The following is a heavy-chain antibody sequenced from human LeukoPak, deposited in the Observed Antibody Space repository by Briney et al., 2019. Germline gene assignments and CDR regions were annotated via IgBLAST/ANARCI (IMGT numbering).Heavy chain of an antibody. J-gene: IGHJ3*02. CDR1: GFSFSKYW. V-gene: IGHV3-74*01. CDR2: IRGDGRFT. Sequence: PGGSLRLSCAASGFSFSKYWVHWVRHGPGKGLAYVSGIRGDGRFTSYADSVKGRFTISRDNAKNTLYLQMSSLRVEDTAVYYCATERFDGFDMWGQGTMVTVSS. D-gene: IGHD6-25*01. CDR3: ATERFDGFDM.